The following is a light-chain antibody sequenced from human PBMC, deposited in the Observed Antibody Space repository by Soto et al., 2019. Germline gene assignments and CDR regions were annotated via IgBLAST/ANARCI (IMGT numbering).Light chain of an antibody. CDR1: QSVSSSS. CDR3: QQYGSSTPMYT. V-gene: IGKV3-20*01. CDR2: GAS. J-gene: IGKJ2*01. Sequence: EIVLTQSPGTLSLSPGERATLSCRASQSVSSSSLAWYQQKPGQAPRLLIYGASSRATGIPDRFSGSGSGTDFTLTIRRLEPEDFAVYYCQQYGSSTPMYTFGKGTKLEIK.